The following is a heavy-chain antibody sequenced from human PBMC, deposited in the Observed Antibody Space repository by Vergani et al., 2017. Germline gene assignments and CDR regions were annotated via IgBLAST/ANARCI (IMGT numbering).Heavy chain of an antibody. CDR1: GGSFSGYY. J-gene: IGHJ5*02. D-gene: IGHD6-19*01. CDR3: ARGRSSGWSA. V-gene: IGHV4-34*01. Sequence: QVQLQQWGAGLLKPSETLSLTCAVYGGSFSGYYWSWTRQPPGKGLEWIGEINHSGSTNYNPSLKSRVTISVDTSKNQFSLKLSSVTAADTAVYYCARGRSSGWSAWGQGTLVTVSS. CDR2: INHSGST.